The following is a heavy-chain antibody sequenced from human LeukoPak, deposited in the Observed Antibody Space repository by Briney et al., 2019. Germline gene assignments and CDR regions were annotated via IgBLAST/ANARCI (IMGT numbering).Heavy chain of an antibody. D-gene: IGHD2-15*01. CDR1: GFTVGSNY. Sequence: GGSQRLSCAASGFTVGSNYMSWVRQAPGKGLEWVSLIYSDGSTYYADSVRGRFTISRDNSKNTLYLQMNSLRAEDTAVYFCARDLGYCSGGSCYVGYFDYWGQGTLVTVSS. J-gene: IGHJ4*02. CDR2: IYSDGST. V-gene: IGHV3-66*01. CDR3: ARDLGYCSGGSCYVGYFDY.